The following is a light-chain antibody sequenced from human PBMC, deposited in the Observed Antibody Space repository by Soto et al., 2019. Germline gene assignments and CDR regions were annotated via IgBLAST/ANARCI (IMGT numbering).Light chain of an antibody. CDR2: EVF. J-gene: IGLJ1*01. CDR3: ASFTTRTTYV. Sequence: QSALTQPASVSGSPGQSITISCSGTGRDIGAYIFVSWYQQHPGKAPELLLYEVFNRPSGVSNRFSGSKSGNTASLTISGLQAEDEAEYFCASFTTRTTYVFGTGTKVTVL. V-gene: IGLV2-14*03. CDR1: GRDIGAYIF.